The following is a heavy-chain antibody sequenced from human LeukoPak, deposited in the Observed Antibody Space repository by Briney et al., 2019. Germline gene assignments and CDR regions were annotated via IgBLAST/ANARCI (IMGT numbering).Heavy chain of an antibody. Sequence: GGSLRLSCAASGFTLSSYAMHWVRQPAGKGLEWVSAIGTAGDTFYPGSVKDRFTISRENAKKSLFLQMNSLRAEDTAVYYCARQNTPHGNFDYWGQGTLVTVS. V-gene: IGHV3-13*01. D-gene: IGHD1-26*01. J-gene: IGHJ4*02. CDR3: ARQNTPHGNFDY. CDR1: GFTLSSYA. CDR2: IGTAGDT.